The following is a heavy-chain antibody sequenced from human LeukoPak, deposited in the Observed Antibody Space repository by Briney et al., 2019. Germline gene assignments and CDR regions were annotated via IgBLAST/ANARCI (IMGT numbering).Heavy chain of an antibody. Sequence: PGGSLRLSCAASGFTFSSYGMHWVRQAPGKGLEWVAFIRYDGSNKYYADSVKGRFTISRDNSKSTLYLQMNSLRAEDTAVYYCAKDLGSSRRFDYWGQGTLVTVSS. V-gene: IGHV3-30*02. D-gene: IGHD6-13*01. J-gene: IGHJ4*02. CDR2: IRYDGSNK. CDR1: GFTFSSYG. CDR3: AKDLGSSRRFDY.